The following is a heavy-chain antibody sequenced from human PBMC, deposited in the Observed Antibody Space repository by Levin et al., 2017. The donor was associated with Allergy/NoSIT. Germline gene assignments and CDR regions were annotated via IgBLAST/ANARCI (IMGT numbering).Heavy chain of an antibody. J-gene: IGHJ3*02. D-gene: IGHD2-15*01. CDR3: AREKAAARGAFDI. CDR2: IDHRGST. CDR1: GGSFSGYY. V-gene: IGHV4-34*01. Sequence: ESLKISCAVYGGSFSGYYWSWVRQPPGKRLEWIGEIDHRGSTNYNPSLKSRVTISVDTSKNQFSLKLSSVTAADTAVYSCAREKAAARGAFDIWGQGTMVTVSS.